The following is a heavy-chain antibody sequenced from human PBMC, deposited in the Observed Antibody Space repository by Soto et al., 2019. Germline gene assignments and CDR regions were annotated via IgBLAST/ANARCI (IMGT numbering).Heavy chain of an antibody. CDR1: GFTLSPYH. CDR3: ARDGSTETTNFHYAMDV. CDR2: INAGSSTI. V-gene: IGHV3-48*04. D-gene: IGHD4-17*01. Sequence: VGSLRLSCAASGFTLSPYHMDWVRQAPGNGLEWVSYINAGSSTIHYADSVRGRFTISRDNAKNSLYLQMDSLRAEDTAVYYCARDGSTETTNFHYAMDVWGQGTTVTVSS. J-gene: IGHJ6*02.